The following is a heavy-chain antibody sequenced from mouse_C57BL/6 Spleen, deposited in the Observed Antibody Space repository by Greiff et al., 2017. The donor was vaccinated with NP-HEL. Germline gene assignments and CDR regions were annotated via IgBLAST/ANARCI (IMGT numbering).Heavy chain of an antibody. V-gene: IGHV7-1*01. Sequence: EVMLVESGGGLVQSGRSLRLSCAPSGFTFSDFYMEWVRQAPGKGLEWIAASRNKANDYTTEYSASVKGRFIVSRDTSQSILYLQMNALRAEDTAIYYCARDEAMDYWGQGTSVTVSS. CDR2: SRNKANDYTT. CDR1: GFTFSDFY. J-gene: IGHJ4*01. CDR3: ARDEAMDY.